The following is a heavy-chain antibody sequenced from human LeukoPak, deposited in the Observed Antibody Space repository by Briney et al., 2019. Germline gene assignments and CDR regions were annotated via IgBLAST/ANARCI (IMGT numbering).Heavy chain of an antibody. CDR2: IYYSGST. CDR3: ARDGVWGRGYSSLTYMDV. D-gene: IGHD3-16*01. Sequence: PSETLSLTCTVSGGSISSGDYYWSWIRQPPGKGLEWIGYIYYSGSTYYNPSLKSRVTISVDTSKNQFPLKLSSVTAADTAVYYCARDGVWGRGYSSLTYMDVWGKGTTVTVSS. V-gene: IGHV4-30-4*08. CDR1: GGSISSGDYY. J-gene: IGHJ6*03.